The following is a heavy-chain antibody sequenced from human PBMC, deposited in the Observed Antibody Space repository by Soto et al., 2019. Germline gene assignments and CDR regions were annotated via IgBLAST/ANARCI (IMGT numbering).Heavy chain of an antibody. CDR3: ARDRGYYDSSGYSGGNWFDP. V-gene: IGHV4-31*03. D-gene: IGHD3-22*01. J-gene: IGHJ5*02. Sequence: QVQLQESGPGLVKPSQTLSLTCTVSGGSISSGGYYWSWIRQHPGKGLGWIGYIYYSGSTYYNPSLKSRVTISVDTSKNQFSLKLSSVTAADTAVYYCARDRGYYDSSGYSGGNWFDPWGQGTLVTVSS. CDR1: GGSISSGGYY. CDR2: IYYSGST.